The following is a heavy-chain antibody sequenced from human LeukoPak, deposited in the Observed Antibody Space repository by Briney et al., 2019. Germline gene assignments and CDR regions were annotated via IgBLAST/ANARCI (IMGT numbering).Heavy chain of an antibody. CDR2: ISGSGGST. V-gene: IGHV3-23*01. Sequence: GGSLRLSCAASGSTFSSYAMSWVRQAPGKGLEWVSAISGSGGSTYYADSVKGRFTISRDNSKNTLYLQMNSLRAEDTAVYYCAKVVPAGSYYYGMDVWGQGTTVTVSS. J-gene: IGHJ6*02. CDR3: AKVVPAGSYYYGMDV. D-gene: IGHD2-2*01. CDR1: GSTFSSYA.